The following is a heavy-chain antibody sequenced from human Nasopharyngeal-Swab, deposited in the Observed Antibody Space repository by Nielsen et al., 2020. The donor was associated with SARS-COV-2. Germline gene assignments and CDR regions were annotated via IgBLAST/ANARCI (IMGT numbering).Heavy chain of an antibody. J-gene: IGHJ6*02. CDR3: AKAPYLRGLDV. D-gene: IGHD2-21*01. Sequence: VRQAPGKGLEWVSIISGSGDTTYYADSVNDRFTIFRDNSKNTLYLQMNSLRVEDTALYYCAKAPYLRGLDVWGQGTTVTVSS. CDR2: ISGSGDTT. V-gene: IGHV3-23*01.